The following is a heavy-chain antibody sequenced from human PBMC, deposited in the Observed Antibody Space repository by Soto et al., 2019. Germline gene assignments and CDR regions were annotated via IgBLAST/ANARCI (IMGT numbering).Heavy chain of an antibody. J-gene: IGHJ4*02. V-gene: IGHV3-48*02. Sequence: EVQLVQSGGGLVQLGGSLRLSCAASGFTFSNYGMNWVRQAPGKGPEWVSYIGSITRNINYANSVKGRFTISRDNAKNALYLQMNSLRDEDTGVYYGARGGAARPAYWGQGTLVTVSS. CDR3: ARGGAARPAY. CDR2: IGSITRNI. CDR1: GFTFSNYG. D-gene: IGHD6-6*01.